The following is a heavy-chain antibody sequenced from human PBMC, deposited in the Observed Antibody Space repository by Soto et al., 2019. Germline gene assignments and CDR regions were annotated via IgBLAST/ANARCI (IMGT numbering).Heavy chain of an antibody. V-gene: IGHV1-69*06. D-gene: IGHD3-10*01. J-gene: IGHJ5*02. CDR3: ARRGRESANWFDP. CDR1: GGTFNSFS. CDR2: IIPMSGRP. Sequence: QVQLVQSGAEVKTPGSSVKVSCKASGGTFNSFSIDWLRQAPGQGLEWMGGIIPMSGRPNYAQRFQGRVTITADKSANTGDMGVNSLTREDTAEYYCARRGRESANWFDPWGQGTLVTVSS.